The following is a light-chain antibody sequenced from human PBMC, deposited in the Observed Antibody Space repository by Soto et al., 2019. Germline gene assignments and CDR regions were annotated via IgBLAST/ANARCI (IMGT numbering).Light chain of an antibody. CDR1: SSNIGSNS. CDR2: TNN. V-gene: IGLV1-44*01. J-gene: IGLJ2*01. Sequence: QPVLTQPPSASGTPGQRVTISCSGGSSNIGSNSVNWYQHLPGTAPKLLIYTNNQRPSGVPDPFSGSKSGTSASLAISGLQSEDEADYYCAAWDDSLNVVFGGGTKLTVL. CDR3: AAWDDSLNVV.